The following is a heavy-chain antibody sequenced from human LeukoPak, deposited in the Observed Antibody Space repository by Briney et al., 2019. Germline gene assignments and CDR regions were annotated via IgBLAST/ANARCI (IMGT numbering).Heavy chain of an antibody. Sequence: SETLSLTCAVYGGSFSGYYWSWIRQPPGKGLEWIGEINHSGSTNYNPSLKSRVTISVDTSKNQFSLKLSSVTAADTAVYYCARAKGPTVTTYHYCYYYMDVWGKGTTVTVSS. V-gene: IGHV4-34*01. CDR1: GGSFSGYY. J-gene: IGHJ6*03. D-gene: IGHD4-17*01. CDR3: ARAKGPTVTTYHYCYYYMDV. CDR2: INHSGST.